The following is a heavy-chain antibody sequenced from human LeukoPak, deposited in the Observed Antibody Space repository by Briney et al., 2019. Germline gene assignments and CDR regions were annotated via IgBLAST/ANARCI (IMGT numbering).Heavy chain of an antibody. Sequence: SETLSLTCTVSGGSISSSSYYWGWIRQPPGKGLEWIGSIYTSGSTNYNPSLKSRVTMSVDTSKNQFSLKLSSVTAADTAVYYCARDSELGSGFDYWGQGTLVTVSS. CDR2: IYTSGST. CDR1: GGSISSSSYY. J-gene: IGHJ4*02. D-gene: IGHD3-10*01. V-gene: IGHV4-39*07. CDR3: ARDSELGSGFDY.